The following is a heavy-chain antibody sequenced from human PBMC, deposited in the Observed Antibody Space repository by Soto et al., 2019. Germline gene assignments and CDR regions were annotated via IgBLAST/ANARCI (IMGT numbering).Heavy chain of an antibody. Sequence: QVHLVQSGAEVQKPGSSVKVSCRASGGTFNTYGFNWVRQAPGQGLEWMGGIIPLFGTTTYAHNFLRRVTFTADQSTKTAYMEMRSLTSEDTAVYFCARGGELAGWMPFDSWGQGTLVTVSS. CDR1: GGTFNTYG. CDR3: ARGGELAGWMPFDS. CDR2: IIPLFGTT. D-gene: IGHD6-19*01. V-gene: IGHV1-69*01. J-gene: IGHJ4*02.